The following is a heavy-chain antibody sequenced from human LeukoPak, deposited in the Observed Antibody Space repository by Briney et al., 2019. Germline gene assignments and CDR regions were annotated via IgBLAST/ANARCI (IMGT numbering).Heavy chain of an antibody. Sequence: GGSLRLSCVASGFTFSSYWMSWVRQAPGKGLEWVANIKQDGSEKYYVDSVKGRFTISRDNAKNSLFLQMNSLRAEDTAVYYCARANIWGPFDYWGQGTLVTVSS. D-gene: IGHD3-16*01. CDR3: ARANIWGPFDY. J-gene: IGHJ4*02. V-gene: IGHV3-7*01. CDR2: IKQDGSEK. CDR1: GFTFSSYW.